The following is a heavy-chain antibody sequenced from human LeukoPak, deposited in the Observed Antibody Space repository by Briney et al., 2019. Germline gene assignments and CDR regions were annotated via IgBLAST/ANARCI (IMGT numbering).Heavy chain of an antibody. V-gene: IGHV3-23*01. CDR1: GFTFSSFA. Sequence: GGSLRLSCAASGFTFSSFAMSWVRQPPGKGLEYVSAITNTGATFYADSVKGRFTISRDISKNTLFLQMNSLRAEDTAVYYCAARRPYYFDYWGQGTLVTVSS. CDR3: AARRPYYFDY. CDR2: ITNTGAT. J-gene: IGHJ4*02.